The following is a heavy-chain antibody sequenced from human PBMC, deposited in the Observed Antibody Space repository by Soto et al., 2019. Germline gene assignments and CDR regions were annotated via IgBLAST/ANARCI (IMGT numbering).Heavy chain of an antibody. V-gene: IGHV3-30*18. CDR3: VKTSYYDILTGFDYFAY. J-gene: IGHJ4*02. CDR2: MSYDGSNK. D-gene: IGHD3-9*01. CDR1: GFTFSRYG. Sequence: QVQLVESGGGVVQPGKSLRLSCTASGFTFSRYGMHWVRQAPGKGLEWVAVMSYDGSNKWYADSVKGRFNVSRDNSKNTLFLQMNSLRAEDTAVYYCVKTSYYDILTGFDYFAYWGQGAPVTVSS.